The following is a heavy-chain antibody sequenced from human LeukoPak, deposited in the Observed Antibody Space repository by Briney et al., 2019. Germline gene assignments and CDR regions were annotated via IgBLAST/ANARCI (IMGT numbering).Heavy chain of an antibody. D-gene: IGHD6-19*01. J-gene: IGHJ4*02. Sequence: GTLSLTCAVSGGSISSSNWWSWVRQAPGKGLEWVSAISGSGGSTYYADSVKGRFTISRDNSKNTLYLQMNSLRAEDTAVYYCAKDLRGRSIAVAGAYFFDYWGQGTLVTVSS. CDR2: ISGSGGST. CDR3: AKDLRGRSIAVAGAYFFDY. CDR1: GGSISSSN. V-gene: IGHV3-23*01.